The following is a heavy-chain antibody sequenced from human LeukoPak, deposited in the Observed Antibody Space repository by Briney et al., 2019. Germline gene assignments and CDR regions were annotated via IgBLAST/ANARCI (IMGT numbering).Heavy chain of an antibody. D-gene: IGHD2-2*01. Sequence: SETLSLTCTVSGGSISSSSYSWGWIRQPPGNGLEWIGSMYFSGSTYYNPSLKSRVTISVDTSKNQFSLKLSSVTAADKAVYYCARGYCSSTSCYPGGNWFDPWGQGTLVTVSS. CDR3: ARGYCSSTSCYPGGNWFDP. CDR2: MYFSGST. V-gene: IGHV4-39*01. CDR1: GGSISSSSYS. J-gene: IGHJ5*02.